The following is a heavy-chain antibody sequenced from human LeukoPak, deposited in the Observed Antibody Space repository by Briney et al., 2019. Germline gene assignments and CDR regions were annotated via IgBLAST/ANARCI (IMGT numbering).Heavy chain of an antibody. V-gene: IGHV4-38-2*02. CDR3: ARDPEADNFDH. J-gene: IGHJ4*02. Sequence: PSETLSLTCTVSGYSISSGYYWGWIRQPPGKGLEWIGSIYHSGSTYYNPSLKSRVTISVDTSKNQFSLKLSSVTAADTAVYYCARDPEADNFDHWGQGTLVTVSS. CDR2: IYHSGST. D-gene: IGHD1-14*01. CDR1: GYSISSGYY.